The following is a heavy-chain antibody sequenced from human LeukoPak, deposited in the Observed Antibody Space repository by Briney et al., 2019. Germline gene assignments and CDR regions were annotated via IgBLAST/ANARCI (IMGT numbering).Heavy chain of an antibody. Sequence: GGSLRLSCAVSGFNLNSYAMHWVRQAPGKGLEWVAVIRHDEANSFYADSVRGRFTISRDTSKKLLYLQMNSLRVEDTAVYYCAKEYTPSSPLGELDSWGQGTLVTVSS. CDR3: AKEYTPSSPLGELDS. J-gene: IGHJ4*02. V-gene: IGHV3-30*02. CDR1: GFNLNSYA. CDR2: IRHDEANS. D-gene: IGHD6-6*01.